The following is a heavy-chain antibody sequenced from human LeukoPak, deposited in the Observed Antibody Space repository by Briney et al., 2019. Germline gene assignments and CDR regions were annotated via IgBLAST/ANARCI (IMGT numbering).Heavy chain of an antibody. V-gene: IGHV4-59*12. CDR3: ARVSLVLGAYNWFDP. Sequence: SSETLSLTCTVSGGSISSYYWSWIRQPPGKGLEWIGYIYYSGSTYYNPSLKSRVTISVDTSKNQFSLKLSSVTAADTAVYYCARVSLVLGAYNWFDPWGQGTLVTVSS. CDR2: IYYSGST. CDR1: GGSISSYY. D-gene: IGHD2/OR15-2a*01. J-gene: IGHJ5*02.